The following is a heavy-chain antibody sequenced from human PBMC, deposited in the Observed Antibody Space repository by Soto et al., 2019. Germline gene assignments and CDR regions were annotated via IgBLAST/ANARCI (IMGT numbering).Heavy chain of an antibody. CDR2: ISSGGTT. CDR1: GFPFSSYE. Sequence: PGGSLRLSCAASGFPFSSYEMNWVRQAPGKGLEWVSYISSGGTTYYADSVRGRFTISRDNAKNSVYLQMNSLRAEDTAFYYCARSPFLECNWAQGTLVTVSS. D-gene: IGHD3-3*02. V-gene: IGHV3-48*03. J-gene: IGHJ4*02. CDR3: ARSPFLECN.